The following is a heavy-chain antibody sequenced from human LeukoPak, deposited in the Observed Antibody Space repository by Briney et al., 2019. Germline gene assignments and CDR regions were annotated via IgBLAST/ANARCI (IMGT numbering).Heavy chain of an antibody. CDR1: GFPFADYS. CDR2: MSFDGNFE. Sequence: PGGSLRLSCAASGFPFADYSLHWVRQAPGKGLEWVALMSFDGNFENFADSVKGRFTISRDTARNMLYLHMGSLGVEDSAAYFCARVGETGTVTMELDLWGQGALVTVSS. CDR3: ARVGETGTVTMELDL. J-gene: IGHJ1*01. V-gene: IGHV3-30*04. D-gene: IGHD5-24*01.